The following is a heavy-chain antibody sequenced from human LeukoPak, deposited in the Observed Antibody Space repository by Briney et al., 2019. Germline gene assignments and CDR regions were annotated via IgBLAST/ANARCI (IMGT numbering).Heavy chain of an antibody. CDR3: ARAPAEIGGYYPEYFRH. CDR1: GFTFSRYW. J-gene: IGHJ1*01. Sequence: GGSLRLSCAASGFTFSRYWVHWVRQAPGKGLVWVSRIKSDGSTNYADSVKGRFTISRDNAKNTVSLQMNSLRAEDTGVYYCARAPAEIGGYYPEYFRHWDQGTLVTVSS. D-gene: IGHD3-22*01. V-gene: IGHV3-74*01. CDR2: IKSDGST.